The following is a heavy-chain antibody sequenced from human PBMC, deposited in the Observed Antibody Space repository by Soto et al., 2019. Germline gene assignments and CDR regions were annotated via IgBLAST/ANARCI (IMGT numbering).Heavy chain of an antibody. D-gene: IGHD3-16*02. Sequence: QVQLVQSGAEVKKPGSSVKVSCKASGGTFSRYTISWVRQAPGQGLEGMGRIIPILGIAHYAQKFQGRVTITAGKPTSTADMELSSLRSDDTAVYYRARGTGNTFGGVIVMDYWGQGTLVTVSS. CDR1: GGTFSRYT. J-gene: IGHJ4*02. V-gene: IGHV1-69*02. CDR3: ARGTGNTFGGVIVMDY. CDR2: IIPILGIA.